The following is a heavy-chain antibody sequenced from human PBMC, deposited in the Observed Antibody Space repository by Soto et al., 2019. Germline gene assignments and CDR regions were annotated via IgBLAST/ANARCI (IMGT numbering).Heavy chain of an antibody. CDR2: IWYDGSNK. CDR1: GFTFSSYG. V-gene: IGHV3-33*01. D-gene: IGHD6-6*01. CDR3: ARDSYSSSYQVYYYYYGMDV. Sequence: GGSLRLSCAASGFTFSSYGMHWVRQAPGKGLEWVAVIWYDGSNKYYAGSVKGRFTISRDNSKNTLYLQMNSLRAEDTAVYYCARDSYSSSYQVYYYYYGMDVWGQGTTVTVSS. J-gene: IGHJ6*02.